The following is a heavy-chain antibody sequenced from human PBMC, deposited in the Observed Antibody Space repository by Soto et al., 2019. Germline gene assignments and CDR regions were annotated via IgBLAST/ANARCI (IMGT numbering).Heavy chain of an antibody. J-gene: IGHJ5*02. CDR2: IYHSGST. Sequence: QVQLQESGPGLVKPSETLSLTCAVSGYSISSGYYWGWIRQPPGKGLEWIGSIYHSGSTYYNPSLKSRVTISVDTSKNQFSLKLSSVTAADTAVYYCARVVPAVINWFDPWGQGTLVTVSS. V-gene: IGHV4-38-2*01. D-gene: IGHD2-2*01. CDR3: ARVVPAVINWFDP. CDR1: GYSISSGYY.